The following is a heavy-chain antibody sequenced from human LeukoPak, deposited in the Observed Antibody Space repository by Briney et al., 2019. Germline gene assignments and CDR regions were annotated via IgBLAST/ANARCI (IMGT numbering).Heavy chain of an antibody. CDR3: ARYLSLIAVANDY. D-gene: IGHD6-19*01. V-gene: IGHV4-34*01. J-gene: IGHJ4*02. Sequence: SETLSLTCAVYGGSFSGYYWSWIRQPPGKGLEWIGEINHSGSTNYNPSLKSRVTISVDTSKNQFSLKLSSVTAADTAVYYCARYLSLIAVANDYWGQGTLVTVSS. CDR1: GGSFSGYY. CDR2: INHSGST.